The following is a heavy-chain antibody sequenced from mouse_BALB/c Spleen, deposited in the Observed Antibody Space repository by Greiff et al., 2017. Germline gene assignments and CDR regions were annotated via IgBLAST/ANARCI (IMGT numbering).Heavy chain of an antibody. CDR1: GYSFTGYY. J-gene: IGHJ2*01. Sequence: EVKLQQSGPELVKPGASVKISCKASGYSFTGYYMHWVKQSHVKSLEWIGRINPYNGATSYNQNFKDKASLTVDKSSSTAYMELHSLTSEDSAVYYCARFTTAYYFDYWGQGTTLTVSS. CDR3: ARFTTAYYFDY. V-gene: IGHV1-31*01. D-gene: IGHD1-2*01. CDR2: INPYNGAT.